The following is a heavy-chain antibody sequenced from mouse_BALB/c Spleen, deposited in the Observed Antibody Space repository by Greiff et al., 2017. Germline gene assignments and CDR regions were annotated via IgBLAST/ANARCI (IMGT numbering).Heavy chain of an antibody. J-gene: IGHJ4*01. Sequence: VQGVESGPGLVAPSQSLSITCTVSGFSLTGYGVNWVRQPPGKGLEWLGMIWGDGSTDYNSALKSRLSISKDNSKSQVFLKMNSLQTDDTARYYCARGGGYYVGAMDYWGQGTSVTVSS. V-gene: IGHV2-6-7*01. CDR2: IWGDGST. D-gene: IGHD2-3*01. CDR3: ARGGGYYVGAMDY. CDR1: GFSLTGYG.